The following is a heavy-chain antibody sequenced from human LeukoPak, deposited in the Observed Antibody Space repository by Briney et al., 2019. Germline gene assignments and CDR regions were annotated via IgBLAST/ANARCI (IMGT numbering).Heavy chain of an antibody. Sequence: SETLSLTCTVSGGSVSSSLYYWGWIRQPLGKGLEWIGSIYFSGYTHYNPSLQSRVTMSVDTSRNQFSLKLSSVTAADTAVYYCVRCNEFWNNWFDPWGQGTLVTVSS. CDR1: GGSVSSSLYY. CDR3: VRCNEFWNNWFDP. V-gene: IGHV4-39*01. J-gene: IGHJ5*02. CDR2: IYFSGYT. D-gene: IGHD3-3*01.